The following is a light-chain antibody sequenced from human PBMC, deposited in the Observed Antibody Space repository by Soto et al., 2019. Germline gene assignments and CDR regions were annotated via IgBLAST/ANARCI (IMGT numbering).Light chain of an antibody. CDR2: DVS. J-gene: IGLJ2*01. V-gene: IGLV2-14*01. CDR1: SSDVGGYNY. Sequence: QSALTQPASVSGSPGQSITISCTGTSSDVGGYNYVSWYQQHPGKAPKLMIYDVSNRSSGVSNRFSGSKSGNTASLTISGLQAEDEADYYCSSYTSSSTLGFGGGTKLTVL. CDR3: SSYTSSSTLG.